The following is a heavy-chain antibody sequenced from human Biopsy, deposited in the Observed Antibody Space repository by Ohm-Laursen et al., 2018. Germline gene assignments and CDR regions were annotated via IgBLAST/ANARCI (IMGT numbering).Heavy chain of an antibody. D-gene: IGHD2-15*01. J-gene: IGHJ4*02. CDR3: ARDPYCSGGNCYSPLDH. V-gene: IGHV1-2*02. CDR2: IDPDSGRT. Sequence: ASVKVSCKASGYTFTSYGISWVRQAPGQGLEWMGWIDPDSGRTSFGQNFQGRVTMTSDTSTGTAYLELTRLRSDDTAVYYCARDPYCSGGNCYSPLDHWGQGTLVTVSA. CDR1: GYTFTSYG.